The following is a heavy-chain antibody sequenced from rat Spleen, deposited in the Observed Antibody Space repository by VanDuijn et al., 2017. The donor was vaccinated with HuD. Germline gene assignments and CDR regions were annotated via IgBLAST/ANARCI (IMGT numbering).Heavy chain of an antibody. CDR1: GFTFSSYW. V-gene: IGHV5-29*01. Sequence: EVQLVESDGGLVQPGKSLKLSCVASGFTFSSYWIYWVRQAPTKGLEWVATISYDGSSTYYRDSVKGRFTISRDNAKSTLYLQMDSLRSEDTAIYYCARESFGVNYWGQGVMVTVSS. CDR2: ISYDGSST. D-gene: IGHD4-4*01. J-gene: IGHJ2*01. CDR3: ARESFGVNY.